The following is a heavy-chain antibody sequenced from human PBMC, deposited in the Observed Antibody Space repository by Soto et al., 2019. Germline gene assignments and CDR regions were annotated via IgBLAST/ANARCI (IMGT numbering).Heavy chain of an antibody. D-gene: IGHD6-6*01. Sequence: GGSLRLSCAASGFTFSNYIMHWVRQAPGKGLVWVSRINTDGSGTTYADSVKGRFTISRDNAKNMVYLQMNSLRAEDTAVYYCVRDRPGPQKYIDYWGLGIMLIGSS. CDR1: GFTFSNYI. CDR2: INTDGSGT. CDR3: VRDRPGPQKYIDY. J-gene: IGHJ4*02. V-gene: IGHV3-74*01.